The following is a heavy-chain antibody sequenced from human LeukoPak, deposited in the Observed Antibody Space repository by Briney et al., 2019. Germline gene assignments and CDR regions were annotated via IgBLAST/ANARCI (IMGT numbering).Heavy chain of an antibody. CDR3: ARSTRSWFDP. CDR1: GGSITTFY. CDR2: IYNSGST. J-gene: IGHJ5*02. D-gene: IGHD1-26*01. V-gene: IGHV4-59*01. Sequence: PSETLSLTCTVSGGSITTFYWSWIRQPPGKGLEWIGYIYNSGSTNYNPSLKSRVTISVDTSNNQVSLKVRSVTAADTAVYYCARSTRSWFDPRGQGTLVTVSS.